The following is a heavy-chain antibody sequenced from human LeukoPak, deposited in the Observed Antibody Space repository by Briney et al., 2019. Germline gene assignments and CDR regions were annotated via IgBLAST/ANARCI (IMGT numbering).Heavy chain of an antibody. Sequence: KPGGSLRLSCAASGFTFSDYYMNWVRQAPGKGLEWVSSISSSSSYIYYADSVKGRFTISRDNAKNSLYLQMNSLRAEDTAVYYCARKVSLGIAADWGQGTLVTVSS. CDR1: GFTFSDYY. CDR2: ISSSSSYI. V-gene: IGHV3-21*01. CDR3: ARKVSLGIAAD. D-gene: IGHD6-13*01. J-gene: IGHJ4*02.